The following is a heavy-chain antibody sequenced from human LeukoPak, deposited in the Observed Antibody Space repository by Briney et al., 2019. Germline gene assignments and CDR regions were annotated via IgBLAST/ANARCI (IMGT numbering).Heavy chain of an antibody. J-gene: IGHJ4*02. CDR1: GGSISSYY. V-gene: IGHV4-34*01. Sequence: KPSETLSLTCTVSGGSISSYYWSWIRQPPGKGLEWIGEINHSGSTNYNPSLKSRVTISVDTSKNQFSLKLSSVTAADTAVYYCASILVVPAAIIPFDYWGQGTLVTVSS. CDR3: ASILVVPAAIIPFDY. D-gene: IGHD2-2*02. CDR2: INHSGST.